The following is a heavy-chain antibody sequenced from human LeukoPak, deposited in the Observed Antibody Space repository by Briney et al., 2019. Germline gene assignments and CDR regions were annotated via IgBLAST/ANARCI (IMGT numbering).Heavy chain of an antibody. J-gene: IGHJ3*01. V-gene: IGHV6-1*01. CDR1: GDSVSSYSAA. CDR3: ARGRASAFDV. D-gene: IGHD6-25*01. Sequence: SQTLSLTCAISGDSVSSYSAAWSWIRQSPSRGLEWLGRTYYRSKWNTDYAVSVKSRIVVNPDTSKNQFSLQLNSVTSEDTAVYHCARGRASAFDVWGQGTMVTVSS. CDR2: TYYRSKWNT.